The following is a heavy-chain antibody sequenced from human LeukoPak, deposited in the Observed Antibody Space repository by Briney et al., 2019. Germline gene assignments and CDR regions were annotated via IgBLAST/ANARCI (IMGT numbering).Heavy chain of an antibody. V-gene: IGHV3-48*04. CDR3: ARTLWPYDAFDI. CDR1: GFTFSSNS. J-gene: IGHJ3*02. Sequence: TGGSLRLSCAASGFTFSSNSMNWVRQAPGKGLEWVSYISTSSGTIYYADSVKGRFTISRDNAKNSLYLQMNSLRARDTAVYYCARTLWPYDAFDIWGQGTMVTVSS. D-gene: IGHD3-16*01. CDR2: ISTSSGTI.